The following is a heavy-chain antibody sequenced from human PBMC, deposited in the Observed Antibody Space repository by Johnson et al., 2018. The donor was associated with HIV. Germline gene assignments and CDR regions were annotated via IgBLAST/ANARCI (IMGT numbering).Heavy chain of an antibody. V-gene: IGHV3-66*01. D-gene: IGHD5-18*01. J-gene: IGHJ3*02. CDR1: GFTVSSNY. Sequence: VQLVESGGGLVQPGGSLRLSCAASGFTVSSNYMSWVRQAPGKGLEWVSVIYSGGSTYYADSVKGRFTISRDNSKNTLYLQMNSLRAEDTAVYYCARGGIRGYSYGPGAFDIWGQGTVVTVSS. CDR2: IYSGGST. CDR3: ARGGIRGYSYGPGAFDI.